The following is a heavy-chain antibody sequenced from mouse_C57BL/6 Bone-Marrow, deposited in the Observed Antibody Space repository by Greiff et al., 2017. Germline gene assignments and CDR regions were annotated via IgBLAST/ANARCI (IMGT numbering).Heavy chain of an antibody. CDR1: GFTFSDYG. D-gene: IGHD3-2*02. CDR2: ISSGSSTI. CDR3: ARRGGYYFDY. Sequence: EVKLVESGGGLVKPGGSLKLSCAASGFTFSDYGMHWVRQAPENGLEWVAYISSGSSTIYYADTLKGRFTISRDNAKNTRVLHMTSLRSEDPAMYYCARRGGYYFDYWGQGTTLTVSS. J-gene: IGHJ2*01. V-gene: IGHV5-17*01.